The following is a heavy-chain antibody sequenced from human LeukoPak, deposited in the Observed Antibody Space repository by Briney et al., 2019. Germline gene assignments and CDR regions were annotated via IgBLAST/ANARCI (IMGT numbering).Heavy chain of an antibody. Sequence: GGSLRLSCVTSGFNFDSFGLNWVRQAPGKGLEWVSSISGSSRHKYYTDSVKGRFTISRDNAKNSLYLQMNSLRAEDTAVYYCARTANFAAGYYIDYWGQGTLVTVSS. J-gene: IGHJ4*02. CDR1: GFNFDSFG. V-gene: IGHV3-21*01. CDR2: ISGSSRHK. CDR3: ARTANFAAGYYIDY. D-gene: IGHD6-13*01.